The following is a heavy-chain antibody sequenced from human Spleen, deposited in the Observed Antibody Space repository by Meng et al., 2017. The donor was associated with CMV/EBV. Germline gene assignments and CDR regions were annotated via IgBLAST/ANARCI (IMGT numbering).Heavy chain of an antibody. D-gene: IGHD3-16*01. Sequence: GESLKISCAASGFTFSSYWMHWVRQAPGKGLVWVSRINSDGSSTSYADSVKGRFTISRDNAKNTLYLQMNSLRAEDTAVYYCAPRITGYYSDAMDVWGQGTTVTVSS. CDR2: INSDGSST. CDR3: APRITGYYSDAMDV. CDR1: GFTFSSYW. J-gene: IGHJ6*02. V-gene: IGHV3-74*01.